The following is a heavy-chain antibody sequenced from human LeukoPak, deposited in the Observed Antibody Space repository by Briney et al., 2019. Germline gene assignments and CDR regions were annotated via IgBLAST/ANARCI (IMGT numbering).Heavy chain of an antibody. CDR3: ARGDGYIFDY. D-gene: IGHD5-24*01. Sequence: SETLSLTCTVSGGSISSYYWSWIRQPPGKGLEWIGYIYYSGSTNYNPSLKSRVTISVDTSKNQFSLKLSSVTAADTAVYYCARGDGYIFDYWGQGTLVTVSS. CDR2: IYYSGST. J-gene: IGHJ4*02. V-gene: IGHV4-59*01. CDR1: GGSISSYY.